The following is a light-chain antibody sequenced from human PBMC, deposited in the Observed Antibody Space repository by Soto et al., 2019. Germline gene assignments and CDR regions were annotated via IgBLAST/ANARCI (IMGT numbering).Light chain of an antibody. Sequence: DIQMTQSTSTLSASVGDRVTITCRASQSISSWLAWYQQKPGKAPKLLIYDASSLECGVPSRFSGSGSGTEFTLTISSLHPDDFATYYCQQYNSYSWTFGQATKVDIK. CDR3: QQYNSYSWT. CDR1: QSISSW. V-gene: IGKV1-5*01. J-gene: IGKJ1*01. CDR2: DAS.